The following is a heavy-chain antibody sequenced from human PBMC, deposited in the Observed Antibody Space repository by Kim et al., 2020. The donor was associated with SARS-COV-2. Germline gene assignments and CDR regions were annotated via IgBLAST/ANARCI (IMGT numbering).Heavy chain of an antibody. CDR1: GFTFSSYW. J-gene: IGHJ4*02. D-gene: IGHD6-13*01. CDR2: INSDGSST. CDR3: GRAGTLGSSCRIYYLDY. V-gene: IGHV3-74*01. Sequence: GGSLRLSCAASGFTFSSYWMHWVRQAPGKGLVWVSRINSDGSSTNYADSVKGRFTISRDNAKNTLYLQMNSLRAEDTAVYYCGRAGTLGSSCRIYYLDYWGQGSPGTVSS.